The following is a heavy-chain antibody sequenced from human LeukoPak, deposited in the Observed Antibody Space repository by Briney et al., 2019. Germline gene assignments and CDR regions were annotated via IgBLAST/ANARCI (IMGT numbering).Heavy chain of an antibody. CDR2: INPNSGGT. J-gene: IGHJ4*02. CDR3: ARGAGYSSSLGTDY. Sequence: GASVKVSCKASGYTFTGYYMHWVRQAPGQGLELMGWINPNSGGTNYAQKFQGRVTMTRDTSTSTAYMELSRLRSDDTAVYYCARGAGYSSSLGTDYWGRGTLVTVSS. V-gene: IGHV1-2*02. D-gene: IGHD6-6*01. CDR1: GYTFTGYY.